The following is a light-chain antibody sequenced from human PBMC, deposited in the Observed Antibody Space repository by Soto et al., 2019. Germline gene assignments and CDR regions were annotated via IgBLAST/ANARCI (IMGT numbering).Light chain of an antibody. CDR1: QTISSW. CDR3: QHYNSYSEA. V-gene: IGKV1-5*03. Sequence: DIQMTQSPSTLSGSVGDRVTITCRASQTISSWLAWYQQKPGKAPKLLIYKAFTLKSGVPSRFSGSGSGTEFTITISSLQPDDFATYYCQHYNSYSEAFGQGTKVELK. CDR2: KAF. J-gene: IGKJ1*01.